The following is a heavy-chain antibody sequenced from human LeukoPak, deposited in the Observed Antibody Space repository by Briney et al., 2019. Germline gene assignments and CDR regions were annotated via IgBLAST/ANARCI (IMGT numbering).Heavy chain of an antibody. CDR3: ARDLYCSGGSCYSLDNAFDI. CDR2: ISSSSSYI. Sequence: PGGSLRLSCAASGFKFSSYSMKWVRQAPGKGLEWVSSISSSSSYIYYADSVKGRFTISRDNAKNSLYLQMNSLRAEDTAVYYCARDLYCSGGSCYSLDNAFDIWGQGTMVTVSS. J-gene: IGHJ3*02. V-gene: IGHV3-21*01. CDR1: GFKFSSYS. D-gene: IGHD2-15*01.